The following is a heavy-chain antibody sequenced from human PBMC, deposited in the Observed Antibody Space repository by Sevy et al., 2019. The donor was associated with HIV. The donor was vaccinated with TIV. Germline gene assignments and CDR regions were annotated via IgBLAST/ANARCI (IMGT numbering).Heavy chain of an antibody. CDR2: MNPNSGNT. CDR3: ASERITMVRGVIITLLNDAFDI. D-gene: IGHD3-10*01. J-gene: IGHJ3*02. Sequence: ASVKVSCKASGYTFTSYDINWVRQATGQGLEWMGWMNPNSGNTGYAQKFQGRVTITRNTSISTAYMGLSSLRSEETAVYYCASERITMVRGVIITLLNDAFDIWGQGTMVTVSS. V-gene: IGHV1-8*03. CDR1: GYTFTSYD.